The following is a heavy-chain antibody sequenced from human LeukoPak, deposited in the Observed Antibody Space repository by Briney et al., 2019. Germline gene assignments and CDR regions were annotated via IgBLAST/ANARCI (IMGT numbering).Heavy chain of an antibody. CDR3: AKEGYYVSSSYADY. CDR2: LSGSGGST. D-gene: IGHD3-22*01. CDR1: GFTFSSYA. Sequence: GGSLRLSCAASGFTFSSYAMSWFRQAPGKGLDWVSGLSGSGGSTYYADSVKGRFTISRDNSKNTLYLQMNSLRAEDTAVYYCAKEGYYVSSSYADYWGQGILVTVSS. V-gene: IGHV3-23*01. J-gene: IGHJ4*02.